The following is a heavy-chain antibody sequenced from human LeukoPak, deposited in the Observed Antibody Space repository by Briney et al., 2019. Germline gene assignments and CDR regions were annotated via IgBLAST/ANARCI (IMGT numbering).Heavy chain of an antibody. J-gene: IGHJ4*02. CDR1: GYSFSTYF. CDR3: ARELPHSYFFDY. CDR2: INLRADTT. Sequence: ASVKVSCKASGYSFSTYFVHWLRQAPGQGLEWTGMINLRADTTVRSQNFQGRVTMTRDMSTSTVHMELSSLRSEDTAVYYCARELPHSYFFDYWGQGTLVTVSS. V-gene: IGHV1-46*01. D-gene: IGHD3-10*01.